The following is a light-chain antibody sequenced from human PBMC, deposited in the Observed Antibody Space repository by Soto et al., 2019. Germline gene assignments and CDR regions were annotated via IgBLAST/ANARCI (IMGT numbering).Light chain of an antibody. V-gene: IGLV1-47*01. CDR2: RNN. CDR3: AAWDNSLVGGPA. J-gene: IGLJ2*01. CDR1: NSNIGSKY. Sequence: QSVLTQPPSASGTPGQRVTISCSGSNSNIGSKYVYWYQQLPGTAPKLLLYRNNQRPSGVLDRFSGSKSVTSAALAISGLRSEDEADYYCAAWDNSLVGGPAFGGGTKLTVL.